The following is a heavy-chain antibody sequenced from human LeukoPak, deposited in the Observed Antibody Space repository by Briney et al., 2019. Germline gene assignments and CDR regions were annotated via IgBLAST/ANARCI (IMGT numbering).Heavy chain of an antibody. CDR3: AREEMATAYYFDF. J-gene: IGHJ4*02. Sequence: SETLSLTCTVSGGSVNSANYYWSWIRQPPGKGLEWVGYIYYSGTINYNPSLKSRVTISVDTSKNQFSLKLSSVTAADAAVYYCAREEMATAYYFDFWGQGTLVTVPS. CDR2: IYYSGTI. V-gene: IGHV4-61*01. D-gene: IGHD5-24*01. CDR1: GGSVNSANYY.